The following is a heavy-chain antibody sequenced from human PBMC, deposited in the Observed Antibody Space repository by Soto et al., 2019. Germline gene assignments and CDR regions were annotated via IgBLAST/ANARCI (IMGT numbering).Heavy chain of an antibody. CDR1: GGSVSTGVHY. D-gene: IGHD6-13*01. CDR3: ARGYYTSWYWFDR. Sequence: QVQLQESGPGLVKPSETLSLTCTVSVSGGSVSTGVHYWSWIRQPPGKGLEWIGYIYYNGSTKDKPALKSRVTISVDTSKNQFSLKLTSVTAADTAVYYCARGYYTSWYWFDRWGRGTLVTVSS. V-gene: IGHV4-61*08. J-gene: IGHJ2*01. CDR2: IYYNGST.